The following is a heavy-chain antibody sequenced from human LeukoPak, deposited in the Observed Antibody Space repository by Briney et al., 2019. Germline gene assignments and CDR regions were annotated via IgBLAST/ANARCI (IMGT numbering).Heavy chain of an antibody. V-gene: IGHV1-69*13. D-gene: IGHD3-10*01. CDR3: ARISYGTGY. CDR2: IIPIFGTA. J-gene: IGHJ4*02. Sequence: SVKVSCKASGYTFTGYYMHWVRQAPGQGLEWMGGIIPIFGTANYAQKFQGRVTITADESTSTAYMELSSLRSEDTAVYYCARISYGTGYWGQGTLVTVSS. CDR1: GYTFTGYY.